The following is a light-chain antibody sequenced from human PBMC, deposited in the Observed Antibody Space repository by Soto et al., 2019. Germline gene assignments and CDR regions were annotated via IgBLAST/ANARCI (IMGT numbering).Light chain of an antibody. V-gene: IGKV2-28*01. Sequence: DIVMTQSPLSLPVTPGEPASICCRSSQSLLHSNVYNYLDWYLQKPGQSPQLLIYLGSNRASGVPDRFSGSGSGTDFTLKISRVEAEDVGVYCCMEALQTPLTFGGGTKVDIK. CDR1: QSLLHSNVYNY. CDR2: LGS. CDR3: MEALQTPLT. J-gene: IGKJ4*01.